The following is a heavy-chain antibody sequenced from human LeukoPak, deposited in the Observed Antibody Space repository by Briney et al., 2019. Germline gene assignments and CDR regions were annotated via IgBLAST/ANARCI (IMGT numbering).Heavy chain of an antibody. CDR3: TRDHRHYYDSSGYYYAIYY. J-gene: IGHJ4*02. V-gene: IGHV3-49*04. CDR1: GFTFGDYA. D-gene: IGHD3-22*01. Sequence: GGSLRLSCTASGFTFGDYAMSWVRQAPGKGLEGVGFIRSKAYGGTTEYAASVKGRFTISRDDSKSIAYLQMNSMKTEDTAVYYCTRDHRHYYDSSGYYYAIYYWGQGTLVTVSS. CDR2: IRSKAYGGTT.